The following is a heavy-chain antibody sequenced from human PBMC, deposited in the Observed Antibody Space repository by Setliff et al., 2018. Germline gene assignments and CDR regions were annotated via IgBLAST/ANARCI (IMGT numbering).Heavy chain of an antibody. Sequence: PSETLSLTCTVSGYSNSSGYIWGWIRQPPGKGLEWVGNTGHTGSINYNPSLKSRLTISRDTSKNQVSLKLNSVTATDTAVYYCARDLGHGGDSDYWGQGIQVTVSS. CDR1: GYSNSSGYI. CDR2: TGHTGSI. V-gene: IGHV4-38-2*02. D-gene: IGHD2-21*02. CDR3: ARDLGHGGDSDY. J-gene: IGHJ4*02.